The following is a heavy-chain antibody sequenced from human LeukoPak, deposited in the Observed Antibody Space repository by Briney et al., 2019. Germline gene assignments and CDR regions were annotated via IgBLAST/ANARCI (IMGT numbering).Heavy chain of an antibody. CDR1: GFTFSSYA. D-gene: IGHD3-10*01. Sequence: GGSLRLSCAASGFTFSSYAMSWVRQAPGKGLEWVSAISGSGGSTYYADSVKGRFTISRDNSKNTLYLQMNSLRAEDTAVYYCAKSPLGGSGSPSWFDPWGQGTLVTVSS. CDR3: AKSPLGGSGSPSWFDP. V-gene: IGHV3-23*01. CDR2: ISGSGGST. J-gene: IGHJ5*02.